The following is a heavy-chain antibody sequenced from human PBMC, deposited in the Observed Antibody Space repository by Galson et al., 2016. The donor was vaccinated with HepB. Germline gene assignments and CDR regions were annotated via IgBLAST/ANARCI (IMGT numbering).Heavy chain of an antibody. CDR3: ARYYGDFGMDV. Sequence: SETLSLTCTVSGGSVSSGSYYWSWIRQPPGKGLELIGYIYYTGTTNYNPSLKSRVTISVDTSKTQFSLKLNSVTAADTAVYYCARYYGDFGMDVWGQGTTVTVSS. V-gene: IGHV4-61*01. D-gene: IGHD4-17*01. CDR1: GGSVSSGSYY. CDR2: IYYTGTT. J-gene: IGHJ6*02.